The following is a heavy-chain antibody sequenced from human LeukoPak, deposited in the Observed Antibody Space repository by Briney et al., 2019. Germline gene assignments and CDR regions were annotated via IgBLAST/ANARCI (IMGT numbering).Heavy chain of an antibody. Sequence: SETLSLTCTVSGGSISSGGYYWSWIRQHPGKGLEWIGYIYYSGSTYYNPSLKSRVTISVDTSKNQFSLKPSSVTAADTAVYYCARDQFAFGLFDYWGQGTLVTVSS. CDR1: GGSISSGGYY. J-gene: IGHJ4*02. D-gene: IGHD3/OR15-3a*01. CDR2: IYYSGST. V-gene: IGHV4-31*03. CDR3: ARDQFAFGLFDY.